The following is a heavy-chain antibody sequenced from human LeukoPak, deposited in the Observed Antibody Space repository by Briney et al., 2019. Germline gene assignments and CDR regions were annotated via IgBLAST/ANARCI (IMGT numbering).Heavy chain of an antibody. CDR3: ARQAWTTVVTLAFDI. CDR1: GGSISSSSYY. J-gene: IGHJ3*02. D-gene: IGHD4-23*01. Sequence: KSSETLSLTCTVSGGSISSSSYYWGWIRQPPGKGLEWIGSIYYSGSTYYNPSLKSRVTISVDTSKNQFSLKLSSVTAADTAVYYCARQAWTTVVTLAFDIWGQGTMVTVSS. CDR2: IYYSGST. V-gene: IGHV4-39*01.